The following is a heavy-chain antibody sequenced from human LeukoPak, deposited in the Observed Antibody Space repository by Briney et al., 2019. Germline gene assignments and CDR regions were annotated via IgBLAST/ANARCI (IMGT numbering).Heavy chain of an antibody. CDR3: ARDKDYFDSGGAFDI. Sequence: PSETLSLTCTVSGGSISSYYWSWIRQPPGKGREWIGCIYYSGSTNYNPSLKSRVTMSVDTSKNQFSLKLSSVTAADTAVYYCARDKDYFDSGGAFDIWGQGTMVTVSS. CDR1: GGSISSYY. D-gene: IGHD3-22*01. V-gene: IGHV4-59*01. J-gene: IGHJ3*02. CDR2: IYYSGST.